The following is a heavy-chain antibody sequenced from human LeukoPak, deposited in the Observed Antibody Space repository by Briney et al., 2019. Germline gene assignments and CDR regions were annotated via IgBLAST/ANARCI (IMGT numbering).Heavy chain of an antibody. CDR3: ARGPRGWAYYYYYYMDV. Sequence: PSETLSLTCAVYGTSFSGFYYSWIRQPPGKGLEWIGEINHSGSTNYNPSLKSRITISKDTSKNQFSLTLRSVTAADTAVYYCARGPRGWAYYYYYYMDVWGKGTTVTVSS. J-gene: IGHJ6*03. CDR2: INHSGST. D-gene: IGHD6-19*01. CDR1: GTSFSGFY. V-gene: IGHV4-34*01.